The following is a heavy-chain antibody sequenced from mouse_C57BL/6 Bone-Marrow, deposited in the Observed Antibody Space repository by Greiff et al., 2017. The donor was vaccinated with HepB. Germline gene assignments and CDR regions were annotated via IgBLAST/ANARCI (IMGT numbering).Heavy chain of an antibody. V-gene: IGHV1-52*01. J-gene: IGHJ4*01. CDR1: GYTFTSYW. Sequence: QVQLQQSGAELVRPGSSVKLSCKASGYTFTSYWMHWVKQRPIQGLEWIGNIDPSDSETHYNQKFKDKATLTVDKSSSTAYMQLSSLTSEDSAVYYCARNPPYYSNSYYAMDYWGQGTSVTVSS. D-gene: IGHD2-5*01. CDR2: IDPSDSET. CDR3: ARNPPYYSNSYYAMDY.